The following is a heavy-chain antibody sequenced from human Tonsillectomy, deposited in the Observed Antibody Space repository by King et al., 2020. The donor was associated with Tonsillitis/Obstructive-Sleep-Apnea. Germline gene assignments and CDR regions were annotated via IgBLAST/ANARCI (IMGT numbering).Heavy chain of an antibody. V-gene: IGHV4-34*01. Sequence: VQLQQWGAGLLKPSETLSLTCAVYGGSFSGYYWSWVRQPPGKGLEWIGEINHSGSTNYNPSLKSRVTISVDTSKNQFSLKVSSVTAADTAVYYCARTKPIDYSTGWFDPWGQGTLVTVSS. D-gene: IGHD2-15*01. CDR1: GGSFSGYY. CDR2: INHSGST. CDR3: ARTKPIDYSTGWFDP. J-gene: IGHJ5*02.